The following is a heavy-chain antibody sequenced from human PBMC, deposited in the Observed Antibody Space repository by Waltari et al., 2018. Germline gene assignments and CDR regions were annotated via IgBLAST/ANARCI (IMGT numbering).Heavy chain of an antibody. V-gene: IGHV5-51*01. CDR2: IYPGDSDT. D-gene: IGHD6-13*01. J-gene: IGHJ3*02. CDR3: ARPLFLIAAAGTDAFDI. Sequence: EVQLVQSGAEVKQPGESLKISCKGSGYSFTSYWIGWVRTMPGKGLEWMGIIYPGDSDTRCSPSFQGQVTISADKSISTAYLQWSSLKASDTAMYYCARPLFLIAAAGTDAFDIWGQGTMVTVSS. CDR1: GYSFTSYW.